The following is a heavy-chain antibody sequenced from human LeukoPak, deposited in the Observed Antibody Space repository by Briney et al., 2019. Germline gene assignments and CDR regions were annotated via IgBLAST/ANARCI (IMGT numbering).Heavy chain of an antibody. Sequence: PSETLSLTCTVSGGSISSSSYYWGWIRQPPGKGLEWIGEINHSGSTNYNPSLKSRVTISVDTSKNQFSLKLSSVTAADTAVYYCARGLISYSSSWYIVGFDPWGQGTLVTVSS. CDR2: INHSGST. CDR1: GGSISSSSYY. CDR3: ARGLISYSSSWYIVGFDP. J-gene: IGHJ5*02. V-gene: IGHV4-39*07. D-gene: IGHD6-13*01.